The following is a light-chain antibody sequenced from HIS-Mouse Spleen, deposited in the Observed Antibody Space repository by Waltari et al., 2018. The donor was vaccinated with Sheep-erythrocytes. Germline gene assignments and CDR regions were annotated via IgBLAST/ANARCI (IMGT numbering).Light chain of an antibody. J-gene: IGLJ1*01. Sequence: QSALTQPRPVSGSPGQSVTISCTGTSSDFGGYNYPSWYQQHPGKAPKLMIYDVSKRPSGVPDRFSGSKSGNTASLTISGLQAEDEADYYCCSYAGSYNHVFATGTKVTVL. CDR3: CSYAGSYNHV. V-gene: IGLV2-11*01. CDR2: DVS. CDR1: SSDFGGYNY.